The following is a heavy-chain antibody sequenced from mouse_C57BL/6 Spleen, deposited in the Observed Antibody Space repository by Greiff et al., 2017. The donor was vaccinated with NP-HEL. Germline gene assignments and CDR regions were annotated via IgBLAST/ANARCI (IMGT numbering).Heavy chain of an antibody. J-gene: IGHJ3*01. CDR3: ATGPAWFAY. CDR2: ISYDGSN. V-gene: IGHV3-6*01. D-gene: IGHD3-3*01. Sequence: EVQLQESGPGLVKPSQSLSLTCSVTGYSITSGYYWNWIRQFPGNQLEWMGYISYDGSNNYNPSLKNRISITRDTSKNQFFLKLNSVTTEDTATYYCATGPAWFAYWGQGTLVTVSA. CDR1: GYSITSGYY.